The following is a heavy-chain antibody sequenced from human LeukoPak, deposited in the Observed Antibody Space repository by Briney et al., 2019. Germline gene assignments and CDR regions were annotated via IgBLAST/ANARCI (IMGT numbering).Heavy chain of an antibody. CDR2: IYHSGST. V-gene: IGHV4-59*01. D-gene: IGHD3-10*01. CDR3: ARGGYYGSGSDDAFHI. Sequence: SETLSLTCTVSGGSISSYYWSCIRQPPGKGLEWIGSIYHSGSTNYNPSLKSRVTISIDTSKNQFSLKLSSVTAADTAVYYCARGGYYGSGSDDAFHIWGQGTMVTVSS. J-gene: IGHJ3*02. CDR1: GGSISSYY.